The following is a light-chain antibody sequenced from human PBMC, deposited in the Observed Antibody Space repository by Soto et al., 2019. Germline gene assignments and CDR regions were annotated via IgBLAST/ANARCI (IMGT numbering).Light chain of an antibody. Sequence: EIVLTQSPATLSLSPGERATLSCRASQSVRSYLAWYQHKHGQAPRLLIYDASNRATGIPARFSGSGSGTDFTLTISSLEPEDFEVYYCQQRSNWPLTFGGGTKVEIK. J-gene: IGKJ4*01. V-gene: IGKV3-11*01. CDR1: QSVRSY. CDR3: QQRSNWPLT. CDR2: DAS.